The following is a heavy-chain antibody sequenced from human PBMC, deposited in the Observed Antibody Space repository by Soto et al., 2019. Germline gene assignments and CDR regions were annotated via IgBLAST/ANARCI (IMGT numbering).Heavy chain of an antibody. CDR1: GGSISSYY. V-gene: IGHV4-59*01. D-gene: IGHD5-18*01. CDR3: ARGQLWDFDY. Sequence: KPSETLSLTCTVSGGSISSYYWSWIRQPPGKGLEWIGYIYYSGSTNYNPSLKSRVTISVDTSKNQFSLKLSSVTAADTAVYYCARGQLWDFDYWGQGTLVTVSS. CDR2: IYYSGST. J-gene: IGHJ4*02.